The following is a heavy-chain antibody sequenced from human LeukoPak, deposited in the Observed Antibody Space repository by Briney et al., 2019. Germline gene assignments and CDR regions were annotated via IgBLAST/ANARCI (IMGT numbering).Heavy chain of an antibody. D-gene: IGHD2-2*01. Sequence: GGSLRLSCAASGFTFSSYAMSWVRQAPGKGLEWVSAISGSGGSTYYADSVKGRFTISRDNSKNTLYLQMNSLRAEDTAVYYCAKVREWGTSSGTSPYYFDYWGQGTLVTVSS. J-gene: IGHJ4*02. V-gene: IGHV3-23*01. CDR3: AKVREWGTSSGTSPYYFDY. CDR1: GFTFSSYA. CDR2: ISGSGGST.